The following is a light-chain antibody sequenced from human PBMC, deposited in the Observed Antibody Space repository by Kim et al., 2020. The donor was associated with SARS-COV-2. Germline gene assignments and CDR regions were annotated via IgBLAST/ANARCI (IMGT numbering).Light chain of an antibody. J-gene: IGLJ1*01. CDR2: DVT. CDR3: SSHTTSSTYV. Sequence: QSITISCAGTGNDVGAYNPVSWYQQHPGTAPKLIIYDVTERASGVSSRFSGSQSGNTASLTISGLRAEDETDSYCSSHTTSSTYVFGSGTKVTVL. V-gene: IGLV2-14*03. CDR1: GNDVGAYNP.